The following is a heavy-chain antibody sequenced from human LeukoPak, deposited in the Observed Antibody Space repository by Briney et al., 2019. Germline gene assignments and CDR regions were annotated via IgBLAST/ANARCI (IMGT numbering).Heavy chain of an antibody. CDR1: GFNFSSYA. CDR2: ISGSGGST. CDR3: ARTSYGDDGGFDY. J-gene: IGHJ4*02. Sequence: GGSLRLSCAASGFNFSSYAMSWVRQAPGKGLEWVSAISGSGGSTYYADSVKGRFTISRDNSKNTLYLQMNSLRAEDTAVYYCARTSYGDDGGFDYWGQGTLVTVSS. D-gene: IGHD4-17*01. V-gene: IGHV3-23*01.